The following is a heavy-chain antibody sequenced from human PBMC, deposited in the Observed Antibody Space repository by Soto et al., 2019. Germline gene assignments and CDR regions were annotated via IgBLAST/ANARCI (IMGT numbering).Heavy chain of an antibody. CDR1: GFTFSNHA. Sequence: EVQLLESGGGLVQPGGSLRLSCAASGFTFSNHAMSWVRQAPRKGLEWVSAISGSGGSIFYADSVKGQITISRDNSKNTLFLKMNSLRAEDTAVYFCAKGNYNYGDALDIWGQGTMVTVSS. CDR3: AKGNYNYGDALDI. V-gene: IGHV3-23*01. CDR2: ISGSGGSI. D-gene: IGHD4-17*01. J-gene: IGHJ3*02.